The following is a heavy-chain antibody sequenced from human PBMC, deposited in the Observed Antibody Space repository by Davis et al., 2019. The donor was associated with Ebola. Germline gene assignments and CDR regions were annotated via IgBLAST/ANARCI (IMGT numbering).Heavy chain of an antibody. CDR3: ARDGRTGTNWFDP. D-gene: IGHD1-1*01. J-gene: IGHJ5*02. V-gene: IGHV1-18*01. CDR2: ISGYNGDT. CDR1: GYTFSTYG. Sequence: ASVKVSCKASGYTFSTYGLNWVRQAPGQGLEWMGWISGYNGDTNYAQKLQGRVTMTTDTSTSTAYMELRSLRSDDTAVYYCARDGRTGTNWFDPWGQGTLVTVSS.